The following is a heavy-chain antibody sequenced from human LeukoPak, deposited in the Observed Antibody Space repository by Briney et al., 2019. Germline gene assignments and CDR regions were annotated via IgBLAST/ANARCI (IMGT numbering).Heavy chain of an antibody. CDR3: ARDYDSSGLDAFDI. Sequence: VGSLRLSCAASGFSFSSYWMSWVRQAPGKGLEWVANIKQDGSQKYYVDSVKGRFTVSRDNAKNSLYLQMNSLRAEDTAVYYCARDYDSSGLDAFDIWGQGTMVTVSS. V-gene: IGHV3-7*01. J-gene: IGHJ3*02. CDR2: IKQDGSQK. CDR1: GFSFSSYW. D-gene: IGHD3-22*01.